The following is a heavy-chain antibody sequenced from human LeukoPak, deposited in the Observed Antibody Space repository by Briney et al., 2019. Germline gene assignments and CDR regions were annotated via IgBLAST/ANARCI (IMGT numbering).Heavy chain of an antibody. CDR1: GGAISSGDYY. Sequence: KPSQTLPLTCTVSGGAISSGDYYWSWIRQTPGKGLEWIAYIYYSASTYYHPSLKSRATISIDTSKKQVSLKLSSVTAADTAVYYCARVIPSGWLSIRYFDSWGQGTLVTVSS. CDR2: IYYSAST. D-gene: IGHD6-19*01. CDR3: ARVIPSGWLSIRYFDS. J-gene: IGHJ4*02. V-gene: IGHV4-30-4*01.